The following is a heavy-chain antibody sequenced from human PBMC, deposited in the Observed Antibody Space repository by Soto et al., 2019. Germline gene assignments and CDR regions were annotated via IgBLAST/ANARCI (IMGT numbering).Heavy chain of an antibody. CDR3: ASDLLAYCGGDCAD. CDR2: IIPIFGTA. V-gene: IGHV1-69*12. J-gene: IGHJ4*02. CDR1: GGTFSSYA. Sequence: QVQLVQSGAAVKKPGSSVKVSCKASGGTFSSYAISWVRQAPGQGLEWMGGIIPIFGTANYAQKFQGRVTITADESTSTAYMELSSLRSEDTAVYYCASDLLAYCGGDCADWGQGTLVTVSS. D-gene: IGHD2-21*02.